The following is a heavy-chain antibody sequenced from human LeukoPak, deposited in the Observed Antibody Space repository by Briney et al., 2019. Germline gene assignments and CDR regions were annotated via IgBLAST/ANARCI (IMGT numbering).Heavy chain of an antibody. Sequence: GGSLRLSCAASGFTFSSYSMNWVRQAPGKGLEWVSSISSSSSYIYYADSVKGRFTISRDNAKNSLYLQVNSLRAEDTAVYYCARDTPYFRAFDIWGQGTMVTVSS. V-gene: IGHV3-21*01. CDR3: ARDTPYFRAFDI. D-gene: IGHD3-10*01. CDR1: GFTFSSYS. J-gene: IGHJ3*02. CDR2: ISSSSSYI.